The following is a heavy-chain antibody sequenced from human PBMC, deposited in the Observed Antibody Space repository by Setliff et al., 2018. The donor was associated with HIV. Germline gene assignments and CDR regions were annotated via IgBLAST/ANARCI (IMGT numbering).Heavy chain of an antibody. Sequence: GGSLRLSCAASGFTFSNAWMSWVRQAPEKGLEWVGRIKSKTDGGTTDYAAPVKGRFTISRDDSKSIVYLQMGSLKTEDTAVYYCTAGVVAYPMPFFELWGQGTLVTVSS. CDR3: TAGVVAYPMPFFEL. CDR2: IKSKTDGGTT. D-gene: IGHD2-2*01. J-gene: IGHJ4*02. CDR1: GFTFSNAW. V-gene: IGHV3-15*01.